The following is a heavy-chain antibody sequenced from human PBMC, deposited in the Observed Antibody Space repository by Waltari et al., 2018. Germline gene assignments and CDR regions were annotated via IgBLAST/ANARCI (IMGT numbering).Heavy chain of an antibody. D-gene: IGHD6-13*01. CDR3: ARGGAAAAGYYFDY. Sequence: QVQLQESGPGLVKPSETLSLTCTVSGCSISSHYWSWIRQPPGKGLEWIGYIYYSGSTNYNPSLKSRVTISVDTSKNQFSLKLSSVTAADTAVYYCARGGAAAAGYYFDYWGQGTLVTVSS. CDR2: IYYSGST. V-gene: IGHV4-59*11. CDR1: GCSISSHY. J-gene: IGHJ4*02.